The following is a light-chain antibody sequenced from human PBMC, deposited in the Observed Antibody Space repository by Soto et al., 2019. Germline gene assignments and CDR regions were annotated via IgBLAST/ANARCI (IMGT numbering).Light chain of an antibody. CDR3: QQYGSSPPYT. CDR2: GSS. V-gene: IGKV3-20*01. J-gene: IGKJ2*01. Sequence: EVVLPQSPGTLSLSPGERATLSCRASQTVSNNYLAWYQQKPGQAPRLLIFGSSDRATGIPDRFSGSGSGTDFTLTISRLEPEDFAVYYCQQYGSSPPYTFGQGTKLEIK. CDR1: QTVSNNY.